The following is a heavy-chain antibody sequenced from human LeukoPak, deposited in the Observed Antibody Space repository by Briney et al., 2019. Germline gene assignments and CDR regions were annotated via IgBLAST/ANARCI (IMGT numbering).Heavy chain of an antibody. D-gene: IGHD3-16*01. J-gene: IGHJ4*02. CDR2: INECGSGK. CDR1: GFIFTDYW. V-gene: IGHV3-7*01. CDR3: VRDEKKRGGDY. Sequence: GGSLRLSCEAYGFIFTDYWMSWVRQVPGKGLEWVTNINECGSGKYYVDSVKGRFTISRDNAKNSLYLHMNSLRAEDTAVYYCVRDEKKRGGDYWGQGILVTVSS.